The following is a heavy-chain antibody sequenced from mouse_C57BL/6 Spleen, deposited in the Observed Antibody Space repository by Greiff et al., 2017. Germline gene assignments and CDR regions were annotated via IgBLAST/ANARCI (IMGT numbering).Heavy chain of an antibody. Sequence: QVQLQQPGAELVRPGSSVKLSCKASGYTFTSYWMDWVKQRPGQGLEWIGNIYPSDSETHYNQKFKDKATLTVDKSSSTAYMQLSSLTSEDSAVYYCARGGYDVLFAYWGQGTLVTVSA. CDR1: GYTFTSYW. CDR3: ARGGYDVLFAY. V-gene: IGHV1-61*01. CDR2: IYPSDSET. D-gene: IGHD2-2*01. J-gene: IGHJ3*01.